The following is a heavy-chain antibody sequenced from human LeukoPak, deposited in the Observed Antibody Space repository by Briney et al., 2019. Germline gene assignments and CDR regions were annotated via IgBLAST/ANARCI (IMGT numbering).Heavy chain of an antibody. J-gene: IGHJ4*02. CDR2: LLDSWRT. D-gene: IGHD5-18*01. Sequence: SGTLSLTCTVSGASMSTHYWSWLRQPPGKGLEWIGYLLDSWRTKDNPSLQSRVALSADTSKNQFSLRLTSVTAADTAVYYCATIRRGSIYGYFDFWGQGILVTVSS. V-gene: IGHV4-59*11. CDR3: ATIRRGSIYGYFDF. CDR1: GASMSTHY.